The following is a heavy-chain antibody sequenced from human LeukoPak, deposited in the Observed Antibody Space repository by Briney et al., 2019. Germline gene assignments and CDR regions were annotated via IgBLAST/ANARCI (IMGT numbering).Heavy chain of an antibody. CDR2: MNPNSGNT. CDR3: ARAANWHDDDWFDP. V-gene: IGHV1-8*02. Sequence: GASVKVSCKASGYTFTGYYMHWVRQATGQGLEWMGWMNPNSGNTGYAQKFQGRVTMTRNTSISTAYMELSSLRSEDTAVYYCARAANWHDDDWFDPWGQGTLVTVSS. D-gene: IGHD1-1*01. CDR1: GYTFTGYY. J-gene: IGHJ5*02.